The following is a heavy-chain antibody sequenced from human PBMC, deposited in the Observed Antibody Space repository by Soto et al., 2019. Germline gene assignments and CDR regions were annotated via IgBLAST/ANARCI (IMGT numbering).Heavy chain of an antibody. CDR3: ARDFAYDSSGYLY. V-gene: IGHV3-11*01. J-gene: IGHJ4*02. Sequence: VGSLRLSCAASGFTFSDYYMCWIRQAPGKGLEWVSYISSSGSTIYYADSVKGRFTISRDNAKNSLYLQMHSLRAEDTAVYYCARDFAYDSSGYLYWGQGTLVTVSS. CDR2: ISSSGSTI. D-gene: IGHD3-22*01. CDR1: GFTFSDYY.